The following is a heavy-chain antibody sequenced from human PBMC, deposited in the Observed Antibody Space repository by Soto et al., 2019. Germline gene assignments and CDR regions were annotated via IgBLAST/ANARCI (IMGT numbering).Heavy chain of an antibody. CDR2: IIPIFGTA. V-gene: IGHV1-69*01. D-gene: IGHD2-15*01. CDR1: GGTFSSYA. Sequence: QVQRVQSGAEVKKPGSSVKVSCKASGGTFSSYAISWVRQAPEQGLEWMGGIIPIFGTANYAQKFQGRVTITADESTSTAYMELSSLRSEDTAVYYCARGKYCSGGSCVFDYWGQGTLVTVSS. CDR3: ARGKYCSGGSCVFDY. J-gene: IGHJ4*02.